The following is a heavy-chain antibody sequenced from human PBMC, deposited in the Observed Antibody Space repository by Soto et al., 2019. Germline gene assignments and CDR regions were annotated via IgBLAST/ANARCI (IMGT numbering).Heavy chain of an antibody. CDR1: GFTFSSYA. V-gene: IGHV3-30-3*01. J-gene: IGHJ3*02. CDR2: ISYDGSNK. CDR3: AREEGGYSYGPPYVAFDI. Sequence: QVQLVESGGGVVQPGRSLRLSCAASGFTFSSYARHWVRQAPGKGLEWVAVISYDGSNKYYADSVKGRFTISRDNSKNTLYLQMNSLRAEDTAVYYCAREEGGYSYGPPYVAFDIWGQGTMVTDSS. D-gene: IGHD5-18*01.